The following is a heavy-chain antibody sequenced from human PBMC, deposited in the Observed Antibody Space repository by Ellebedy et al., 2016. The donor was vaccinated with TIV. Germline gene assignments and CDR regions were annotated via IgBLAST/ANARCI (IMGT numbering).Heavy chain of an antibody. D-gene: IGHD2-2*01. CDR3: AREWGVPAAIPYGMDV. J-gene: IGHJ6*02. V-gene: IGHV3-33*01. CDR2: IWYDGSNK. Sequence: GESLKISXAASGFTFSSYGMHWVRQAPGKGLEWVAVIWYDGSNKYYADSVKGRFTISRDNSKNTLYLQMNSLRAEDTAVYYCAREWGVPAAIPYGMDVWGQGTTVTVSS. CDR1: GFTFSSYG.